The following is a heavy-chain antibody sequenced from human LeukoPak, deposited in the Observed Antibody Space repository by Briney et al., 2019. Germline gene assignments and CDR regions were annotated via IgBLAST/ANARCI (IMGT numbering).Heavy chain of an antibody. V-gene: IGHV4-30-4*02. CDR3: ARERRYSSGWYFDY. J-gene: IGHJ4*02. D-gene: IGHD6-19*01. CDR1: GGSISSGDYY. CDR2: IYYSGST. Sequence: SETLSLTCTVSGGSISSGDYYWSWIRQPPGKGLEWIGYIYYSGSTYYNPSLKSRVTISVDTSKNQFSLKLSSVTAADTAVYYCARERRYSSGWYFDYWGQGTLVTVSS.